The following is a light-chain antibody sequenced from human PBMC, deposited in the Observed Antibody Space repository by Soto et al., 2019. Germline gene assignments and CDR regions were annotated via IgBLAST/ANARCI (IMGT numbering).Light chain of an antibody. Sequence: QSALTQPASVSGSPGQSITISCTGTSSDVGGYNYVSWYQQHPGKAPKLMIYDVTYRPSGVSDRFSGSKSGNTASLTISGLQAEDEARYYCNSYTSDNTVVFGGGTKLTVL. CDR2: DVT. V-gene: IGLV2-14*01. J-gene: IGLJ2*01. CDR3: NSYTSDNTVV. CDR1: SSDVGGYNY.